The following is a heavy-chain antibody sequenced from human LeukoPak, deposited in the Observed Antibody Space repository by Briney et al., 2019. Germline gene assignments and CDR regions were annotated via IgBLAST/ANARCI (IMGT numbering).Heavy chain of an antibody. D-gene: IGHD6-13*01. CDR3: ARDWIRIQQVSDHEVDY. Sequence: GASVKVSCNASGYTFTGYYMHWVRQAPGQGLEWMGWINPNSGGTNYAQKFQGRVTMTRDTSISTAYMELSRLRSDDTAVYYCARDWIRIQQVSDHEVDYWGQGTLVTVSS. V-gene: IGHV1-2*02. CDR2: INPNSGGT. J-gene: IGHJ4*02. CDR1: GYTFTGYY.